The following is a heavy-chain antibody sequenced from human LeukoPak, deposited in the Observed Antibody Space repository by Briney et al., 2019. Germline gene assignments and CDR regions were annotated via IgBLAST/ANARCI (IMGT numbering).Heavy chain of an antibody. CDR1: GGTFSSYA. Sequence: ASVTVSCKASGGTFSSYAISWVRQAPGQGLEWMGRIIPILGIANYAQKFQGRVTITADKSTSTAYMELSSLRSEDTAVYYCASLDYGSGAENHNLDRLPTPIDYWGQGTLVTVSS. D-gene: IGHD3-10*01. CDR2: IIPILGIA. J-gene: IGHJ4*02. CDR3: ASLDYGSGAENHNLDRLPTPIDY. V-gene: IGHV1-69*04.